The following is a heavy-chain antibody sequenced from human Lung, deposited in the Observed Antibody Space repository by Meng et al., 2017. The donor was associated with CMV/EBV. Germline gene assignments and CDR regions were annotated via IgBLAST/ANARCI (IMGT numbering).Heavy chain of an antibody. J-gene: IGHJ4*02. CDR3: ARRDYYDLGSGN. CDR1: GNGFTTYW. Sequence: GESLKISCKVSGNGFTTYWIGWVRQISGKGLEWMGIIYPRDSDTVYMMSFQGLVTISADKSINTVYLQWDSLRASDTAMYYCARRDYYDLGSGNWGQGTLVTVSS. V-gene: IGHV5-51*01. CDR2: IYPRDSDT. D-gene: IGHD3-22*01.